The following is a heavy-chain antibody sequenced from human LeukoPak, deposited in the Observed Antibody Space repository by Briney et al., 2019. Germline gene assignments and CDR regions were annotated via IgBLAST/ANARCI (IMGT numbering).Heavy chain of an antibody. CDR1: GFTFSSYA. Sequence: GGSLRLSCAASGFTFSSYAMSWVRQAPGKGLEWVSYISSSGSTIYYADSVKGRFTISRDNAKNSLYLQMNSLRDEDTAVYYCARGRYGDYVFDYWGQGTLVTFSS. CDR3: ARGRYGDYVFDY. D-gene: IGHD4-17*01. J-gene: IGHJ4*02. CDR2: ISSSGSTI. V-gene: IGHV3-48*02.